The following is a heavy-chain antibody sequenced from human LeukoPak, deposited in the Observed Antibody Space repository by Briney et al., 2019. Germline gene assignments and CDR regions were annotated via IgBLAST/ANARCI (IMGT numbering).Heavy chain of an antibody. D-gene: IGHD3-22*01. CDR3: ARDPNNYYDSSGYYPYYFDY. Sequence: GGSLRLSCAASGFNFIDYSMNWVRQAPGKGLEWISYIGISSGNTKYADSVKGRFTISRDKARNSLYLQMNSLRVEDTAVYYCARDPNNYYDSSGYYPYYFDYWGQGTLVTVSS. CDR1: GFNFIDYS. V-gene: IGHV3-48*01. J-gene: IGHJ4*02. CDR2: IGISSGNT.